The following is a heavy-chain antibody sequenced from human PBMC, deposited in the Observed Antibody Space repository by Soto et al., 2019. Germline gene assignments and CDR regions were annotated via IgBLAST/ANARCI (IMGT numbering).Heavy chain of an antibody. V-gene: IGHV1-2*02. D-gene: IGHD3-10*01. CDR1: GYTFTGYY. J-gene: IGHJ6*02. CDR3: ARVMVRGAANLYCMDV. Sequence: QVQLVQSGAEVKKPGASVKVSCKASGYTFTGYYMHWVRQAPGQGLEWLGWINPNSGGTNYAQKFQGRVTMTRDTSISTAYMELSRLRSDDTAVYYCARVMVRGAANLYCMDVWGQGTTVTVSS. CDR2: INPNSGGT.